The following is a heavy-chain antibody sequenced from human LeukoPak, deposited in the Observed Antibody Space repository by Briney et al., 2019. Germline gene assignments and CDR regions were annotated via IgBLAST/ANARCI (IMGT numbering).Heavy chain of an antibody. J-gene: IGHJ5*02. Sequence: GGSLRLSCAASGFTFSSYAMHWVRQAPGKGLEYVSAISSNGGSTYYANSVKGRFTISRDNSKNTLYLQMGSLRAEDMAVYYCAEGSGTWGQGTLVTVSS. CDR2: ISSNGGST. CDR3: AEGSGT. CDR1: GFTFSSYA. V-gene: IGHV3-64*01. D-gene: IGHD3-10*01.